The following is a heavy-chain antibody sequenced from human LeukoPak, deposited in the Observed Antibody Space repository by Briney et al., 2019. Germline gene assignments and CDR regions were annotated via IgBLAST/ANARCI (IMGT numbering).Heavy chain of an antibody. CDR1: GFTFSSYG. D-gene: IGHD4-17*01. Sequence: GGSLRLTCAASGFTFSSYGMHWVRQAPGKGLEWVAVISYDGSNKYYADSVKGRFTISRDNSKNTLYLQMNSLRAEDTAVYYCAKEDYGVARYWGQGTLVTVSS. V-gene: IGHV3-30*18. CDR2: ISYDGSNK. CDR3: AKEDYGVARY. J-gene: IGHJ4*02.